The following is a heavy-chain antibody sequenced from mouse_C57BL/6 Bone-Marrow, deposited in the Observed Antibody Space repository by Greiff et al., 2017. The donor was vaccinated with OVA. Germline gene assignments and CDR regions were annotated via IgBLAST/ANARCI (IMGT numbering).Heavy chain of an antibody. D-gene: IGHD4-1*01. V-gene: IGHV1-61*01. CDR1: GYTFTSYW. CDR3: ARSVFWDGYFDV. Sequence: QVQLQQPGAELVRPGSSVKLSCKASGYTFTSYWMDWVKQRPGQGLEWIGNIYPSDSETHYNQKFKDKATLTVDKSSSTAYMQLSSLTSEDSAVXDGARSVFWDGYFDVWGRGTTVTVSS. J-gene: IGHJ1*03. CDR2: IYPSDSET.